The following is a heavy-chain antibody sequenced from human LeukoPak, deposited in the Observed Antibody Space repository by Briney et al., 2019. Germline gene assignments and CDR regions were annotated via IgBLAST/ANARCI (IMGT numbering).Heavy chain of an antibody. CDR3: AREVITIFGVVIYGDYFDY. J-gene: IGHJ4*02. CDR1: GFTFSSYW. Sequence: GGSLRLSCAASGFTFSSYWMSWVRQAPGKGLEWVANIKQDGSEKYYVDSVKGRFTISRDNAKNSLYLQMNSLRAEDTAVYYCAREVITIFGVVIYGDYFDYWGQGTLVTVSS. D-gene: IGHD3-3*01. V-gene: IGHV3-7*01. CDR2: IKQDGSEK.